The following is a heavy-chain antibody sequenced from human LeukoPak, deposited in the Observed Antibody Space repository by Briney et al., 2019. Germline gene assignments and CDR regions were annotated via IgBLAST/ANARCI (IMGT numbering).Heavy chain of an antibody. CDR1: GGPISDYY. Sequence: SETLSLTCTVSGGPISDYYWSWIRQPPGKALEWIGYIYYSGSTNYNPSLRRRVTISVDTSKNHFSLKLSSVTAADTALYYCARQTTIAAAGKFDSWGQGILVTVSS. D-gene: IGHD6-13*01. CDR3: ARQTTIAAAGKFDS. J-gene: IGHJ4*02. V-gene: IGHV4-59*08. CDR2: IYYSGST.